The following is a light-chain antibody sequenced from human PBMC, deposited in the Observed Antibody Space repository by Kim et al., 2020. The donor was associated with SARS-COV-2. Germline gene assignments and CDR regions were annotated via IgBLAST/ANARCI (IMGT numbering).Light chain of an antibody. CDR3: SAWDNSLSAWV. CDR2: RNN. V-gene: IGLV10-54*01. Sequence: QTATITSTGNSNNVCNQGAAWRQQHQGHPPKLLSYRNNNRPSGISERLSASRSGNTASLTITGLQPEDEADYYCSAWDNSLSAWVFGGGTQLTVL. CDR1: SNNVCNQG. J-gene: IGLJ3*02.